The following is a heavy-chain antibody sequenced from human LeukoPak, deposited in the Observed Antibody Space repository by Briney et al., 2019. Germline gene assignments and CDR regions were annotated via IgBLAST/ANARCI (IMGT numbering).Heavy chain of an antibody. CDR3: ARDPGDLYYYDSSGYYSYYFDY. V-gene: IGHV3-11*04. J-gene: IGHJ4*02. D-gene: IGHD3-22*01. Sequence: PGGSLRLSCEASGFNFNDYDIEWIRQPPGKGLEWLSSIGSSGDSSTYYADSVKGRFTISRDNSKNTLYLQMNSLRAEDTAVYYCARDPGDLYYYDSSGYYSYYFDYWGQGTLVTVSS. CDR2: IGSSGDSST. CDR1: GFNFNDYD.